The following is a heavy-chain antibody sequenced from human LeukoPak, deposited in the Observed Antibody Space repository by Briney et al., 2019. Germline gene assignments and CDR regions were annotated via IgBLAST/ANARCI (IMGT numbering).Heavy chain of an antibody. D-gene: IGHD6-19*01. CDR2: INPNSGGT. J-gene: IGHJ6*03. V-gene: IGHV1-2*02. CDR3: ARDLPLYGGSGWYLRYYMDV. Sequence: ASVTVSCKASGYTFTGYYMHWVRQAPGQGLEWMGWINPNSGGTNYAQKFQGRVTMTRDTSISTAYMELSRLRSDDTAVYYCARDLPLYGGSGWYLRYYMDVWGKGTTVTVSS. CDR1: GYTFTGYY.